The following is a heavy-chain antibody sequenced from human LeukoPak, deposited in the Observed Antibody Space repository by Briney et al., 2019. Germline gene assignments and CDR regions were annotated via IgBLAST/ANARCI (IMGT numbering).Heavy chain of an antibody. Sequence: GGSLRLSCAASGFTFSNYNMNWVRQAPGKGLEWVSFISSSSNLIYYADSVKGRFTISRDNAKNSLDLHMSSLRAEDTAVFYCAREAGAGERWYFDLWGRGTLITVSA. V-gene: IGHV3-21*01. D-gene: IGHD7-27*01. CDR2: ISSSSNLI. CDR3: AREAGAGERWYFDL. CDR1: GFTFSNYN. J-gene: IGHJ2*01.